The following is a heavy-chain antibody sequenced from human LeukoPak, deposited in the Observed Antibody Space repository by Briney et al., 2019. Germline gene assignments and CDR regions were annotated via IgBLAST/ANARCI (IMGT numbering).Heavy chain of an antibody. CDR2: ISAYNGNT. J-gene: IGHJ2*01. Sequence: GASVKVSFKASGYTFTSYGISWVRQAPGQGLERMVWISAYNGNTNYAQKLQGRVTLTTDTSTSTAYMELRSLRSDDTAVYYCARPYYYDSSGYYDGWYFDLWGRGTLVTVSS. CDR1: GYTFTSYG. D-gene: IGHD3-22*01. CDR3: ARPYYYDSSGYYDGWYFDL. V-gene: IGHV1-18*01.